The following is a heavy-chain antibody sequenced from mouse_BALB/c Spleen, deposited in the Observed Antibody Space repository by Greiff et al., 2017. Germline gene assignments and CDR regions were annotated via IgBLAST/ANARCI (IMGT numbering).Heavy chain of an antibody. V-gene: IGHV5-4*02. CDR3: ARGYEGFDY. CDR2: ISDGGSYT. CDR1: GFTFSDYY. Sequence: EVHLVESGGGLVKPGGSLKLSCAASGFTFSDYYMYWVRQTPEKRLEWVATISDGGSYTYYPDSVKGRFTISRDNAKNNLYLQMSSLKSEDTAMYYCARGYEGFDYWGQGTTLTVSS. D-gene: IGHD2-14*01. J-gene: IGHJ2*01.